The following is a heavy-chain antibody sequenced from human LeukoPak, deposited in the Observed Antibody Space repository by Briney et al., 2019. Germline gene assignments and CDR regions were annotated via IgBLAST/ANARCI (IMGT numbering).Heavy chain of an antibody. D-gene: IGHD2-15*01. J-gene: IGHJ4*02. CDR2: IRYDGSNK. CDR3: AKTPDPSAAPVDY. V-gene: IGHV3-30*02. CDR1: GFTFSSYG. Sequence: PGGSLRLSCAASGFTFSSYGMHWVRQAPAKGLEGVAFIRYDGSNKYYADSVKGRFTISRDNSKNTLYLQMNSLRDEDTAVYYCAKTPDPSAAPVDYWGQGTLVTVSS.